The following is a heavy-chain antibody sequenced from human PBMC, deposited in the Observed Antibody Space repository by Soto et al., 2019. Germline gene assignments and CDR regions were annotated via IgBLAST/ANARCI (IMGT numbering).Heavy chain of an antibody. CDR2: IYYGGST. J-gene: IGHJ4*01. Sequence: SETLSLTCTFSCGSISSGGYYWSWIRQHPGKGLEWIGYIYYGGSTYYNPSLKSRATISGDTSKNQFSLKLSSVTAADTAVYYCARGGYYYENSGQNAYDYWGQGILVTVSS. CDR1: CGSISSGGYY. V-gene: IGHV4-31*03. D-gene: IGHD3-22*01. CDR3: ARGGYYYENSGQNAYDY.